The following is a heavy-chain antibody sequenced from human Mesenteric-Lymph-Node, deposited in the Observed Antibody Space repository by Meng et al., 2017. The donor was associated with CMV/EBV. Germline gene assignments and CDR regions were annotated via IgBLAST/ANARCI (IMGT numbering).Heavy chain of an antibody. J-gene: IGHJ4*02. CDR3: ARLGSSGWVH. CDR1: GFTFSSYG. CDR2: IRYDGSNK. D-gene: IGHD6-19*01. Sequence: GESLKISCAASGFTFSSYGMHWVRQAPGKGLEWVAFIRYDGSNKYYADSVKGRFTISRDNSKNTLYLQMNSLRAEDTAVYYCARLGSSGWVHWGQGTLVTVSS. V-gene: IGHV3-30*02.